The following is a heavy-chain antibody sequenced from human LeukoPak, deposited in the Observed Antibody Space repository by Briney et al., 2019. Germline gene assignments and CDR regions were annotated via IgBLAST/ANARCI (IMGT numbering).Heavy chain of an antibody. J-gene: IGHJ5*02. CDR3: ARSWGVKVVWFDP. CDR1: GYSFTSYW. Sequence: EESLKISCKGSGYSFTSYWIGWVRQMPGKGLEWMGIIYPGDSDTRYSPSFQGQVTISADKSICTAYLQWSSLKASDTAMYYCARSWGVKVVWFDPWGQGTLVTVSS. CDR2: IYPGDSDT. D-gene: IGHD3-10*01. V-gene: IGHV5-51*01.